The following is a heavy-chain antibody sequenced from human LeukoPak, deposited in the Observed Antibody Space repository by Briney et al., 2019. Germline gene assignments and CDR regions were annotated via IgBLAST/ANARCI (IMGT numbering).Heavy chain of an antibody. J-gene: IGHJ4*02. V-gene: IGHV3-30*19. D-gene: IGHD5-18*01. CDR1: GFTFSSFG. CDR3: ARDRSSYGYRHFDY. Sequence: PGRSLTLSCAASGFTFSSFGMHWVRQAPGKGLEWVAVISYDGSNKYYADSVKGRFTISRDNSKNTLYLQMNSLRAEDTAVYYCARDRSSYGYRHFDYWGQGTLVTVSS. CDR2: ISYDGSNK.